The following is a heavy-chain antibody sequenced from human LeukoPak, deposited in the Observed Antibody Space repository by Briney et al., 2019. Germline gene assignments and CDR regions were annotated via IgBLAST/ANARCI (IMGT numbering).Heavy chain of an antibody. CDR3: ARDRITMVRGVISFYFDY. V-gene: IGHV3-30*04. Sequence: GGSLRLSCAASGFTFSSYAMHWVRQAPGKGLEWVAVISYDGSNKYYADSVKGRFTISRDNSKNTLYLQMNSLRAEDTAVYYCARDRITMVRGVISFYFDYWGQGTLVTVSS. D-gene: IGHD3-10*01. CDR2: ISYDGSNK. CDR1: GFTFSSYA. J-gene: IGHJ4*02.